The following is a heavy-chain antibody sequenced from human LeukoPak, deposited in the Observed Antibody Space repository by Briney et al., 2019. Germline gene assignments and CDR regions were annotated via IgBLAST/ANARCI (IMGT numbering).Heavy chain of an antibody. CDR3: AKSQSGWYSFDY. CDR1: GFTVSTNY. J-gene: IGHJ4*02. V-gene: IGHV3-53*01. Sequence: GRSLRLSCAASGFTVSTNYMSWVRQAPGKGLEWVSVIYSDGRTYYADSVKGRFTISRDNSKNTLYLQMNSLRAEDTAVYYCAKSQSGWYSFDYWGQGALVTVSS. D-gene: IGHD6-19*01. CDR2: IYSDGRT.